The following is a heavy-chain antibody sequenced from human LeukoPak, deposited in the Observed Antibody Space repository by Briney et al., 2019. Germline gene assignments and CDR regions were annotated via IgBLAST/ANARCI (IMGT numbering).Heavy chain of an antibody. D-gene: IGHD2-15*01. CDR1: GFTFSSYA. V-gene: IGHV3-30*04. CDR3: TKAPVNSCLGAFCYPFDS. Sequence: PGGSLRLSCAASGFTFSSYALHWVRQSPSKGLECVAVISYDGSNKSYADSVKGRFTVSRDNSKNTLYLQMNSLRAEDTAIYYCTKAPVNSCLGAFCYPFDSWGQGTLVTVSS. CDR2: ISYDGSNK. J-gene: IGHJ4*02.